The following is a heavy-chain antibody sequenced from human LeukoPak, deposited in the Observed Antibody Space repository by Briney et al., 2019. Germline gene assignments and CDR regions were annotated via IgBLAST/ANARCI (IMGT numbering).Heavy chain of an antibody. Sequence: GGSLRLSCAASGFTFSSYGMHWVRQAPGKRLEWVAFIRYDGSNKYYADSVKGRFTISRDNSKNTLYLQMNSLRAEDTAVYYCARADSSGWYDAFDIWGQGTMVTVSS. D-gene: IGHD6-19*01. J-gene: IGHJ3*02. V-gene: IGHV3-30*02. CDR1: GFTFSSYG. CDR2: IRYDGSNK. CDR3: ARADSSGWYDAFDI.